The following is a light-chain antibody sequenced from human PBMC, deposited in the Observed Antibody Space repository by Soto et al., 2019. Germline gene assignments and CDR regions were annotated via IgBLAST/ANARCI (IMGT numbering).Light chain of an antibody. V-gene: IGKV1-9*01. Sequence: IQLTQSPSSLSASVGDRVTITCRASQEISGYLAWYQQTPGKAPKLLIYGVSTLQDGVSSRFSGRGSVTDFSLTISSLQPEDFATYYCQNLHWAFGPGT. CDR3: QNLHWA. CDR1: QEISGY. J-gene: IGKJ1*01. CDR2: GVS.